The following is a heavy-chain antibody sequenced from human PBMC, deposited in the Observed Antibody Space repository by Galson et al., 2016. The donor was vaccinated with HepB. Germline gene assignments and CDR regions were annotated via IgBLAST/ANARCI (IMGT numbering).Heavy chain of an antibody. Sequence: TLSLTCAVSDGSISSGGYSWNWVRQPPGKDLEWIGYIYHSGSTSYNPSLEGRVTISVDSSKNLFSLSLTSVTAADTAVYYCARGAAGKDLDFWGQGSLGIVSS. D-gene: IGHD6-25*01. J-gene: IGHJ4*02. CDR3: ARGAAGKDLDF. V-gene: IGHV4-30-2*01. CDR2: IYHSGST. CDR1: DGSISSGGYS.